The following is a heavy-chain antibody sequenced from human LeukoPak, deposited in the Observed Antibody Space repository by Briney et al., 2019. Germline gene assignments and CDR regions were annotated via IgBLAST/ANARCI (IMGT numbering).Heavy chain of an antibody. Sequence: GGSLRLSCAASGFTLSSYSMHWVRQAPGKGLEFVSAISRNGRNTYYANSVKGRFTISRDNAKDSLYLQMNSLRVEDTAVYYCLRGDRRDYWGQGTLVTVSS. V-gene: IGHV3-64*01. CDR1: GFTLSSYS. J-gene: IGHJ4*02. CDR3: LRGDRRDY. CDR2: ISRNGRNT.